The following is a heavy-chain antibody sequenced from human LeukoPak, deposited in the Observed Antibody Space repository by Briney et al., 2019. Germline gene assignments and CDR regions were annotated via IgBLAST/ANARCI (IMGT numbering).Heavy chain of an antibody. Sequence: GRTLRLSPTPSVFTFSDYAMSWVRQAPGKGLERVGFITSKRYGGTTEYAASVKGRFTISRDDSKSIAYLQMNSLKTEDTAVYYWTRGPIQLRRYYGRAVWGQGTTVTVSS. CDR1: VFTFSDYA. J-gene: IGHJ6*02. CDR2: ITSKRYGGTT. D-gene: IGHD5-18*01. CDR3: TRGPIQLRRYYGRAV. V-gene: IGHV3-49*04.